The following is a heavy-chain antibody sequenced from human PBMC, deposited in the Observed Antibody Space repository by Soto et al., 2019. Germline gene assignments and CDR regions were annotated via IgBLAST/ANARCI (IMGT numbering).Heavy chain of an antibody. Sequence: GGSLRLSCAAFGFTVIRNSMSWVRQAPGKGLEWVSVTHRGGDTYYADSVKGRFTISRDDSKNTLFVQMNSLRVEDTAVYYCARTIVVAGTADYFDYWGQGTLVTVSS. J-gene: IGHJ4*02. CDR3: ARTIVVAGTADYFDY. CDR2: THRGGDT. D-gene: IGHD6-19*01. CDR1: GFTVIRNS. V-gene: IGHV3-53*01.